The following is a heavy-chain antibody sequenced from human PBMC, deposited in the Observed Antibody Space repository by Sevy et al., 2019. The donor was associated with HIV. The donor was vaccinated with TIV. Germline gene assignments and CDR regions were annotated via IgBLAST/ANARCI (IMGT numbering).Heavy chain of an antibody. CDR3: ARAEYSAPQPNSSVGEYYYYYGMDV. CDR1: GYTFTSYY. D-gene: IGHD6-6*01. CDR2: INPSGGST. Sequence: ASVKVSCKASGYTFTSYYMHWVRQAPGQGLEWMGIINPSGGSTSYAQKFQGRVTMTRDTSTSTVYRELSGLRSEDTAVYYCARAEYSAPQPNSSVGEYYYYYGMDVWGQGTTVTVSS. J-gene: IGHJ6*02. V-gene: IGHV1-46*01.